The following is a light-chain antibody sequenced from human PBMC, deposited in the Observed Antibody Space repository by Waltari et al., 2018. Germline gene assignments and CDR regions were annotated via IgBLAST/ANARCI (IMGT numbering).Light chain of an antibody. J-gene: IGKJ1*01. CDR3: QAHRNPPPQWT. CDR2: GAS. Sequence: ETVLTQSPGTLSLSPGERATLSCRASQSVTSSHLAWYQQKPGQAPRLLIYGASSRATGIPDRFSGSGSGTDFTLTISRLEPEDFAAYYCQAHRNPPPQWTFGQGTKVEIK. V-gene: IGKV3-20*01. CDR1: QSVTSSH.